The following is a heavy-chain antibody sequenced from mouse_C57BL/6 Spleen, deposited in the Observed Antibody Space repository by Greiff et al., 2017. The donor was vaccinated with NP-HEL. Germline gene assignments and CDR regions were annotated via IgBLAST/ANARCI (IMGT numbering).Heavy chain of an antibody. V-gene: IGHV1-84*01. J-gene: IGHJ4*01. Sequence: VQLQQSGPELVKPGASVKISCKASGYTFTDYYINWVKQRPGQGLEWIGWIYPGSGNTKYNEKFKGKATLTVETSSSTAYMQLSSLTSEDSAVYFCARSPPQDGYYSLYYAMDYWGQGTSVTVSS. CDR2: IYPGSGNT. D-gene: IGHD2-3*01. CDR3: ARSPPQDGYYSLYYAMDY. CDR1: GYTFTDYY.